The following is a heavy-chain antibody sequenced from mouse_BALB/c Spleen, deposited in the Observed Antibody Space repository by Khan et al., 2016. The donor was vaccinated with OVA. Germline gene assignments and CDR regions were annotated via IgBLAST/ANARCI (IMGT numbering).Heavy chain of an antibody. V-gene: IGHV6-3*01. Sequence: EVKLEESGGGLAQPGGSMKLSCITSGFTFSIYWMSWVRQSPEKGLEWVAEIRLKSDKYATHYAESVKGNFTISRDDSKGRLYLQMNNLRPEDTGIYYCIGGWKNWGQGTTVTVSS. D-gene: IGHD3-3*01. J-gene: IGHJ2*01. CDR1: GFTFSIYW. CDR3: IGGWKN. CDR2: IRLKSDKYAT.